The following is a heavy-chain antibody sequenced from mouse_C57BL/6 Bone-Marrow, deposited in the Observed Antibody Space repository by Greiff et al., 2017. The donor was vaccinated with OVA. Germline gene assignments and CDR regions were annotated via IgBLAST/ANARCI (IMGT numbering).Heavy chain of an antibody. D-gene: IGHD2-2*01. CDR1: GYTFTSYW. J-gene: IGHJ3*01. CDR2: IYPGSGST. CDR3: ARQGGYDEGFAY. Sequence: QVQLQQPGAELVKPGASVKMSCKASGYTFTSYWITWVKQRPGQGLEWIGDIYPGSGSTNYNEKFKSKATLTVDTSSSTAYMQLSSLTSEDSAVYYCARQGGYDEGFAYWGQGTLVTVSA. V-gene: IGHV1-55*01.